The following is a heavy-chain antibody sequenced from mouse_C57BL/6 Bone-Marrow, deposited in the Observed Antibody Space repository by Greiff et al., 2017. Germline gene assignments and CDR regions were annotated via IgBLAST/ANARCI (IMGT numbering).Heavy chain of an antibody. CDR3: ARNDYSSYYFDY. J-gene: IGHJ2*01. CDR2: IYPGSGST. CDR1: GYTFTSYW. Sequence: QVQLQQPGAELVKPGASVKMSCKASGYTFTSYWITWVKQRPGQGLEWIGDIYPGSGSTNYNEKFKSKATLTVDTSSSTAYMQLSSLTSEDSAVYCCARNDYSSYYFDYWGQGTTLTVSS. V-gene: IGHV1-55*01. D-gene: IGHD2-4*01.